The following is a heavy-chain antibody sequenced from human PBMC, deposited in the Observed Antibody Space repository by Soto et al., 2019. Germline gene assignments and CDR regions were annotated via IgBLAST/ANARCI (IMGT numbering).Heavy chain of an antibody. Sequence: GESLKISCKGSGYNFATYWIAWVRQLPGKGPGWMGIIYPGDSDTSYSPSFQGQVTISVDKSISTAYLQWNSLKASDTAVYYCARRGYSYGLDVWGQGTKVT. J-gene: IGHJ6*02. V-gene: IGHV5-51*01. CDR1: GYNFATYW. CDR2: IYPGDSDT. CDR3: ARRGYSYGLDV. D-gene: IGHD5-18*01.